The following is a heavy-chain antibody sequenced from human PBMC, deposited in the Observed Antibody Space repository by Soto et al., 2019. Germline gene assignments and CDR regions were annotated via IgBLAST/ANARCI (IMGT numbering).Heavy chain of an antibody. J-gene: IGHJ6*02. D-gene: IGHD2-21*02. CDR1: GFSLSTSGVS. CDR2: IYWDDDK. Sequence: QLTLKESGPTLVKPTQTLTLTCTFSGFSLSTSGVSVGWIRQPPGKALEWLALIYWDDDKRYSPSLKSRLTMTKDTPKNQVVLRKTNMDPVDTPTYYCAHSRCGGDCLQSFPSHYYYGMDVWGQGTTVTVSS. V-gene: IGHV2-5*02. CDR3: AHSRCGGDCLQSFPSHYYYGMDV.